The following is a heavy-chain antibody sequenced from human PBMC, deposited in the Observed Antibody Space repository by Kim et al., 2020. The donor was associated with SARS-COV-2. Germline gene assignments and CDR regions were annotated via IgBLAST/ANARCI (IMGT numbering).Heavy chain of an antibody. CDR1: GFTFSNYA. Sequence: GGSLRLSCVASGFTFSNYALTWVRQAPGKGLEWGSAISGRGEYTYYADSVKGRFTISRDNSKSTLYLQMDSLRGEDTAAYYCSKTIGFMRPTRGLEVWG. D-gene: IGHD3-16*01. V-gene: IGHV3-23*01. J-gene: IGHJ6*02. CDR3: SKTIGFMRPTRGLEV. CDR2: ISGRGEYT.